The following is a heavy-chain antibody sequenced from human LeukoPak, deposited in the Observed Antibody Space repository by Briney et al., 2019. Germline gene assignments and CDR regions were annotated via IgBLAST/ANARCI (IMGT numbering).Heavy chain of an antibody. CDR3: ARDKISESYYDY. CDR1: GLTFSTYW. Sequence: GGSLRLSCAASGLTFSTYWMTWVRQAPGKALEWVANIKPDGGESHYVDSVKGRFTISRDNAKNSLYLQMNSLRAEDTAVYYCARDKISESYYDYWGQGTLVTVSS. J-gene: IGHJ4*02. D-gene: IGHD6-19*01. V-gene: IGHV3-7*01. CDR2: IKPDGGES.